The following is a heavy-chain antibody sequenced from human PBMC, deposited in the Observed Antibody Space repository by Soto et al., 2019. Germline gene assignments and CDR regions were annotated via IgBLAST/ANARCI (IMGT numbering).Heavy chain of an antibody. CDR3: ATVPEMYSSSQEYYFDY. J-gene: IGHJ4*02. D-gene: IGHD6-6*01. CDR1: GFTFSSYW. Sequence: EVQLVESGGGLVQPGGALSLSCAASGFTFSSYWMSWVRQAPGKGLEWVANIKQDGSEQYYVDSVKGRFTISRDNAQNSLSLQMTSLRAEDTAVYYCATVPEMYSSSQEYYFDYGGQGSLVTFSS. CDR2: IKQDGSEQ. V-gene: IGHV3-7*03.